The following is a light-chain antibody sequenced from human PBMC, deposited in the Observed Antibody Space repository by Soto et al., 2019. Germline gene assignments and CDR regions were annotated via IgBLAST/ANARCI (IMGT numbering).Light chain of an antibody. J-gene: IGLJ1*01. CDR2: DVS. CDR3: SSYTSSDTYF. V-gene: IGLV2-14*01. Sequence: QSVLTQPASVSGSPGQSITISCTGTSSVVGGYNHVSWYQQHPGKAPKLMIYDVSNRPSGASNRFSGSKSGSTASLTISALQAEDEAEYYCSSYTSSDTYFFGTGTKVTVL. CDR1: SSVVGGYNH.